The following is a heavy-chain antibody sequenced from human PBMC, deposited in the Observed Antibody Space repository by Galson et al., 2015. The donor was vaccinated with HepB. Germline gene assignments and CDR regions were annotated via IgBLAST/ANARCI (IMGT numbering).Heavy chain of an antibody. J-gene: IGHJ4*02. V-gene: IGHV3-23*01. CDR3: AKDRGFGESRGGFDY. Sequence: SLRLSCAASGFNFGNHGMSWVRQAPGKGLEWVASIGGAGDATYYGDSVKGRFTVSRDNSQSTMSLQMRGLRVDDTAVYYCAKDRGFGESRGGFDYWGRGTLVTVSS. CDR2: IGGAGDAT. D-gene: IGHD3-10*01. CDR1: GFNFGNHG.